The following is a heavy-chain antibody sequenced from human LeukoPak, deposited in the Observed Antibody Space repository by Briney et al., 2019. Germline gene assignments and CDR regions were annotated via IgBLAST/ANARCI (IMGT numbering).Heavy chain of an antibody. Sequence: GGSLRLSCAASGFTFSTYWMSWVRQAPGKGLEWVANIKEDGSEKYYGDSVKARFTISRDNAKNSLYLEMNSLRVEDTAMYYCARDSSGYQWGQGTLVTVSS. CDR1: GFTFSTYW. CDR2: IKEDGSEK. CDR3: ARDSSGYQ. D-gene: IGHD3-22*01. J-gene: IGHJ4*02. V-gene: IGHV3-7*01.